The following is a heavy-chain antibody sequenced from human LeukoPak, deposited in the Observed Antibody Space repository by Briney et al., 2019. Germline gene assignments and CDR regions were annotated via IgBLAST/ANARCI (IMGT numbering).Heavy chain of an antibody. V-gene: IGHV3-9*01. D-gene: IGHD6-13*01. CDR2: ISWNSGSK. CDR1: GFTFDDYA. Sequence: PGGSLRLSCAASGFTFDDYAMHWVRQGPGKALEWVSGISWNSGSKGYADSVKGRFTISRDNAKNSLYLQMNSLRAEDTALYYCAKDPVPSSYYYYGLDVWGQGTTVTVSS. J-gene: IGHJ6*02. CDR3: AKDPVPSSYYYYGLDV.